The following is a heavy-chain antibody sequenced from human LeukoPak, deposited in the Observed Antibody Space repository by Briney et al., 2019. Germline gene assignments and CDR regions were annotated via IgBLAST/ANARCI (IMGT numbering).Heavy chain of an antibody. CDR1: GGSISSSSYY. CDR2: IYYSGTT. V-gene: IGHV4-39*07. J-gene: IGHJ3*01. CDR3: VRYCGTDCYSGPPHAFDV. Sequence: SETLSLTCTVSGGSISSSSYYWGWIRQPPGKGLEWIGSIYYSGTTYYNPSLKSRVTISVGTSKNQFSLKLNSVTAANTAVYLCVRYCGTDCYSGPPHAFDVWGQGTMVTVSS. D-gene: IGHD2-21*02.